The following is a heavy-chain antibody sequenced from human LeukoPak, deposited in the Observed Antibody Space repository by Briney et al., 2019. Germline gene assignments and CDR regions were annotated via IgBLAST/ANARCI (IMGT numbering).Heavy chain of an antibody. CDR2: IYYSGST. Sequence: SETLSLTCTVSGGSVSGGSYYCSWIRQPPGKGLEWLGYIYYSGSTNYNPSLRSRVTISVDTSKNQFSLKLSSVTAADTAVYYCARFIAVAGFDYWGQGTLVTVSS. CDR3: ARFIAVAGFDY. D-gene: IGHD6-19*01. J-gene: IGHJ4*02. CDR1: GGSVSGGSYY. V-gene: IGHV4-61*01.